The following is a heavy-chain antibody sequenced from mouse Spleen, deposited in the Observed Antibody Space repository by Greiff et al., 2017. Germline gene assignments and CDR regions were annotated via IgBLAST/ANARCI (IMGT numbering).Heavy chain of an antibody. CDR3: ARGDYGSSYVGAMDY. CDR1: GFSLTSYG. V-gene: IGHV2-2*01. J-gene: IGHJ4*01. Sequence: VKLMESGPGLVQPSQSLSITCTVSGFSLTSYGVHWVRQSPGKGLEWLGVIWSGGSTDYNAAFISRLSISKDNSKSQVFFKMNSLQADDTAIYYCARGDYGSSYVGAMDYWGQGTSVTVSS. CDR2: IWSGGST. D-gene: IGHD1-1*01.